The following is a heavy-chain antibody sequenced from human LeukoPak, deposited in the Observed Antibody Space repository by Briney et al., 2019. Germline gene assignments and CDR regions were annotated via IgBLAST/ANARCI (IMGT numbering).Heavy chain of an antibody. D-gene: IGHD6-25*01. CDR2: IGGTGQPT. V-gene: IGHV3-23*01. J-gene: IGHJ4*02. CDR1: GFDFKSYA. Sequence: QTGGSLRLSCAASGFDFKSYAMAWVRQAPGKGLEWVSSIGGTGQPTAHADSVKGRFTVSRDNSKNTLYLQMNSLRVEDTARYYCLHPAYGYWGGQGTLVTVSS. CDR3: LHPAYGYW.